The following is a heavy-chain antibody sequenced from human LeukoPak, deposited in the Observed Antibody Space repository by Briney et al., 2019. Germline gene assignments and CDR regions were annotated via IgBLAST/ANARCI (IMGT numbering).Heavy chain of an antibody. CDR2: VSYSGST. CDR3: ARAVLYSSSRNLFDY. J-gene: IGHJ4*02. V-gene: IGHV4-59*12. Sequence: SETLSLTCTVSGGSISSYYWSWVRQPPGKGLEWIGYVSYSGSTDYNPSLKSRVIISIDTSKNQFSLKLSSVTAADTAVYYCARAVLYSSSRNLFDYWGQGTLVTVSS. CDR1: GGSISSYY. D-gene: IGHD6-13*01.